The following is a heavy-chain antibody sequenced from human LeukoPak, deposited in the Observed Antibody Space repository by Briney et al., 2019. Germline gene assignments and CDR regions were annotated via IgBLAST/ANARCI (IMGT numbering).Heavy chain of an antibody. CDR2: INHSGST. D-gene: IGHD6-13*01. J-gene: IGHJ6*03. CDR1: GGSFSGYY. V-gene: IGHV4-34*01. CDR3: ARVGGSSWYYYCYYMDV. Sequence: SETLSLTCAVYGGSFSGYYWSWIRQPPGKGLEWIGEINHSGSTNYNPSLKSRVTISVDTSKNQFSLKLSSVTAADTAVYYCARVGGSSWYYYCYYMDVWGKGTTVTVSS.